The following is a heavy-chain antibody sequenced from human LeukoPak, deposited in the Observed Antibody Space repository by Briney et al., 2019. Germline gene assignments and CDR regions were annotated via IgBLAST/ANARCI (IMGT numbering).Heavy chain of an antibody. CDR3: AKVGSSYCSGGTCYLDY. V-gene: IGHV3-23*01. Sequence: PGGSLRLSCAASGFTFSSYAMSWVRHAPGKGLEWVSAISGSGGSTYYADSVKGRFTISRDNSKNTLYLQMNSLRAEDTAVYYCAKVGSSYCSGGTCYLDYWGQGTLVTVSS. J-gene: IGHJ4*02. D-gene: IGHD2-15*01. CDR1: GFTFSSYA. CDR2: ISGSGGST.